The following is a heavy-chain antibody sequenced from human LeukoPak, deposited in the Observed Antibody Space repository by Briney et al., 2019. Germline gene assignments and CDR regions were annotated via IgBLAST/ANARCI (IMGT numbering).Heavy chain of an antibody. J-gene: IGHJ4*02. CDR3: ASLPLSGDSSGPKVD. CDR1: GENFSIYF. D-gene: IGHD3-22*01. Sequence: SETLSLTCAVYGENFSIYFYSWIRQPPGKGLEWIGEINHGGSTSYNPSLKSRVTMSVDTSKNHFSLKLSSVTAADTAVYYCASLPLSGDSSGPKVDWGQGTLVTVSS. V-gene: IGHV4-34*01. CDR2: INHGGST.